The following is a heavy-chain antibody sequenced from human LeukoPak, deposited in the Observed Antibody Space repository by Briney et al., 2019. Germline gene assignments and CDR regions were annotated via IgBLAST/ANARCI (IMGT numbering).Heavy chain of an antibody. Sequence: SETLSLTCAVYGGSFSGYYWSWIRQPPGKGLEWIGEINHSGSTNYNPSLKSRVTISVDTSKNQFSLKLSSVTAADTAVYYCARRIRLRYFDYWGQGTLVTVSS. D-gene: IGHD5-18*01. CDR2: INHSGST. CDR3: ARRIRLRYFDY. J-gene: IGHJ4*02. V-gene: IGHV4-34*01. CDR1: GGSFSGYY.